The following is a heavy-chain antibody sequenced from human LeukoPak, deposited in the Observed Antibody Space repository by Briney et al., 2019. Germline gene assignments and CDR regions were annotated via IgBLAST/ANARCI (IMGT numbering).Heavy chain of an antibody. D-gene: IGHD1-26*01. V-gene: IGHV3-23*01. Sequence: PGGSLRLSCAASGFTFSSYAMSWVRQAPGKGLEWVSAISGSGGSTYYADSVKGRFTISRDNSKNTLYLQMNSLRAEDPAVYYCAKTEWELLGVDYWGQGTLVTVSS. J-gene: IGHJ4*02. CDR3: AKTEWELLGVDY. CDR2: ISGSGGST. CDR1: GFTFSSYA.